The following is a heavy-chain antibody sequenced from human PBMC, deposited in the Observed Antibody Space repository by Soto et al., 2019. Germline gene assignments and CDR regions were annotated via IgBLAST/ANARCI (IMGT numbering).Heavy chain of an antibody. D-gene: IGHD2-15*01. CDR2: IYSGGST. Sequence: EVQLVESGGGLIQPGWYLRLSCAASGFTVSSNYMSWVRQAPGKGLEWVSVIYSGGSTYYADSVKGRFTISRDNSKNTLYLHMHSLRAEDTAVYYCERCKDGRHFDYWVQGTMGTVSS. CDR1: GFTVSSNY. J-gene: IGHJ4*02. CDR3: ERCKDGRHFDY. V-gene: IGHV3-53*01.